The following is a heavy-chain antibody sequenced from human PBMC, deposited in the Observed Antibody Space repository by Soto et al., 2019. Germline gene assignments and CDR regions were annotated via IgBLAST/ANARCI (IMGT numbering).Heavy chain of an antibody. CDR3: TREGNYDFWSGSPYYGMDV. CDR1: GFTFGDYA. CDR2: IRSKAYGGTT. D-gene: IGHD3-3*01. Sequence: LRLSCTASGFTFGDYAMSWVRQAPGKGLEWVGFIRSKAYGGTTEYAASVKGRFTISRDDSKSIAYLQMNSLKTEDTAVYYCTREGNYDFWSGSPYYGMDVWGQGTTVTVSS. V-gene: IGHV3-49*04. J-gene: IGHJ6*02.